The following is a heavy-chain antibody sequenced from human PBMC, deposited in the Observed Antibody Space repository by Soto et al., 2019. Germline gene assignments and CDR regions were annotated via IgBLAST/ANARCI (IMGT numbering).Heavy chain of an antibody. CDR1: GFSFSSDS. J-gene: IGHJ5*01. V-gene: IGHV3-21*01. CDR2: ISSSGSFM. D-gene: IGHD1-7*01. Sequence: EVQLVESGGGLVKPGGSLRPSCAASGFSFSSDSMGWVRQAPGKGLEWVASISSSGSFMNYADSVKGRFTISRDNAKNSLYLQMRSLKDEDTAVYYCARDPPSGTTLDWFDSWGQGTLVTVSS. CDR3: ARDPPSGTTLDWFDS.